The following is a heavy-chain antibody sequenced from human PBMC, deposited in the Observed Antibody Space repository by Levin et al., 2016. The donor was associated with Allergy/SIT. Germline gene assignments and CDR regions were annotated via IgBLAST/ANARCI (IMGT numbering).Heavy chain of an antibody. CDR1: GFSFSTFS. Sequence: GGSLRLSCVASGFSFSTFSITWVRQAPGKGLEWISSIGATSNYIFYADTLKGRFTVSRDNAKNSLYLQMNSLRAEDTAVYYCAREGGGYDYGVLDHWGQGTLVTVSS. CDR3: AREGGGYDYGVLDH. J-gene: IGHJ4*02. V-gene: IGHV3-21*01. D-gene: IGHD5-12*01. CDR2: IGATSNYI.